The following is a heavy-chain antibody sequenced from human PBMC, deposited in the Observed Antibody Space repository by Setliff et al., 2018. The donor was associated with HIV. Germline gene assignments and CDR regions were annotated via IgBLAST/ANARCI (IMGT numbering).Heavy chain of an antibody. CDR2: IYNSAST. V-gene: IGHV4-59*08. J-gene: IGHJ4*02. CDR1: GDSISTDY. CDR3: ARHSPSDY. Sequence: PSETLSLTCTVSGDSISTDYWTWVRQPPGKGLEWIGYIYNSASTSYNPSLKSGVTISVDTSKNQFSLKLSSVTAADTAVYYCARHSPSDYWGQGTLVTVSS.